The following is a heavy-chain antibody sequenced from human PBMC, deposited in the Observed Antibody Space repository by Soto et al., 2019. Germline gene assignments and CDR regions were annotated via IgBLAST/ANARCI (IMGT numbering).Heavy chain of an antibody. J-gene: IGHJ4*02. D-gene: IGHD5-18*01. CDR3: AHRGYMYGNWDHGYFDY. V-gene: IGHV2-5*02. CDR1: GFSLTTSGVG. Sequence: QITLKESGPTRVRPTQTLALTCTFSGFSLTTSGVGVCWIRKTPGKALELLAVIYWADDKRYSPSLKSRLTITKDNSKNQVVLTMADMDPVDTATYFCAHRGYMYGNWDHGYFDYWGQGTLVTVSS. CDR2: IYWADDK.